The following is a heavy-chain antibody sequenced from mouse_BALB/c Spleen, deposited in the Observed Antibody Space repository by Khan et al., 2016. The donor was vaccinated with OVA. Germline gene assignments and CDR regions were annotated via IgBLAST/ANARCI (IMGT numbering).Heavy chain of an antibody. Sequence: QVQLQQPGAELVRPGASVKLSCKASGYSLTSYWMNWVKQRPGQDLEWIGMIHPSDSETRLNQKFKDKATLTVDRSSSTIYMQLSSPTSEDSAVYFGARGNTASYWYFAVWGAGTTVTVSS. CDR3: ARGNTASYWYFAV. CDR2: IHPSDSET. CDR1: GYSLTSYW. D-gene: IGHD1-2*01. J-gene: IGHJ1*01. V-gene: IGHV1-61*01.